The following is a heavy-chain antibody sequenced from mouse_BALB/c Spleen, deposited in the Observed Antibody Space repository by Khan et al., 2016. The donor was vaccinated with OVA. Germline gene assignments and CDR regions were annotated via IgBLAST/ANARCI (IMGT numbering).Heavy chain of an antibody. J-gene: IGHJ3*01. CDR1: GFSLTSYG. CDR3: ARNYDYDEGLAY. V-gene: IGHV2-2*02. CDR2: IWSGGIT. Sequence: QVQLKESGPGLVQPSQSLSITCTVSGFSLTSYGIHWVRQSPGKGLEWLGMIWSGGITDYNAAFISRLTINKDNSKSQVFFTMNSLQTNDTAIYYCARNYDYDEGLAYWGQGTLVTVSA. D-gene: IGHD2-4*01.